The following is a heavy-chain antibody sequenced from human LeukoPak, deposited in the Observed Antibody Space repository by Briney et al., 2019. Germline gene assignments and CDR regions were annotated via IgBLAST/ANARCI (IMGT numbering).Heavy chain of an antibody. J-gene: IGHJ6*03. CDR3: AKDSRARGYITPEVYYYYMDV. D-gene: IGHD5-18*01. Sequence: PSETLSLTCTVSGGSISSGRYYWNWIRQPAGKGLEWIGRIYTSGSTNYNPSLKSRITISVDTSKNQFSLKLSSVTAADTAVYYCAKDSRARGYITPEVYYYYMDVWGKGTTVTISS. V-gene: IGHV4-61*02. CDR1: GGSISSGRYY. CDR2: IYTSGST.